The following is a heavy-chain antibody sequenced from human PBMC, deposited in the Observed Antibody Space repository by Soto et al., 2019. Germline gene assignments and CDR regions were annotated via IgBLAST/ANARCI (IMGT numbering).Heavy chain of an antibody. J-gene: IGHJ5*02. Sequence: DVQLVESGGGLVQPGRSLRLSCVASGFTFDDYAMHWVRQVPGKGLEWVSSITWNSGRIVYADSVKGRFTISRDNAKNSLYLQMNSLRVEDTALYYCAKVSRSHSGFNPWGQGTLVTVSS. CDR3: AKVSRSHSGFNP. CDR1: GFTFDDYA. D-gene: IGHD2-8*01. V-gene: IGHV3-9*01. CDR2: ITWNSGRI.